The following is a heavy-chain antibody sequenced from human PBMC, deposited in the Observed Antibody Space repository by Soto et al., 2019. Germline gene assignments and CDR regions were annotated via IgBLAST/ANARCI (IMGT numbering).Heavy chain of an antibody. Sequence: QVQLVESGGGLVKPGGSLRLSCAASGFTFSDYYMSWIRQAPGKGLEWVSYISSSSSYTNYADSVKGRFTISRDNAKNSLYLQMNSLRAEDTAVYYCARDKIRPQFDYYYYGMDVWGQGTTVTVSS. J-gene: IGHJ6*02. D-gene: IGHD3-10*01. CDR2: ISSSSSYT. CDR3: ARDKIRPQFDYYYYGMDV. CDR1: GFTFSDYY. V-gene: IGHV3-11*06.